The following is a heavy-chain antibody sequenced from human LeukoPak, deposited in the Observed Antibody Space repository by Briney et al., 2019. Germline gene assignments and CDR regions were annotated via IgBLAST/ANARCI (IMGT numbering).Heavy chain of an antibody. D-gene: IGHD3-22*01. CDR1: GGSISSSSSSYY. CDR2: INDSGNT. Sequence: SETLSLTCTVSGGSISSSSSSYYWGWIRQPPGKGLEWIGTINDSGNTYYNPSLKSRVTISVDTSKNQFSLNLSSVTAADTAVYYCAREIVPSNLFDYWGRGTLVTVSS. V-gene: IGHV4-39*02. J-gene: IGHJ4*02. CDR3: AREIVPSNLFDY.